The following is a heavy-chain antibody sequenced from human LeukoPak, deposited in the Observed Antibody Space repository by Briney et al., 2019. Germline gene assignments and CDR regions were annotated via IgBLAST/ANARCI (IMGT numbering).Heavy chain of an antibody. CDR2: IYHSGST. CDR1: GYSISSGYY. J-gene: IGHJ5*02. D-gene: IGHD6-13*01. Sequence: SETLSLTCAVSGYSISSGYYWGWIRQPPGKGLEWIGSIYHSGSTYYNPSLKSRVTISVDTSKNQFSLKLSSVTAADTAVYYCARQEAAAVSIYLFDPWGQGTLVTVSS. CDR3: ARQEAAAVSIYLFDP. V-gene: IGHV4-38-2*01.